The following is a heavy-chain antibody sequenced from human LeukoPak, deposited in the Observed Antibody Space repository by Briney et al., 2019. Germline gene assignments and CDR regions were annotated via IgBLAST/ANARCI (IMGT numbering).Heavy chain of an antibody. CDR3: ARGGDDCSRASCYDYYYYGMDV. CDR2: IISIGGIA. J-gene: IGHJ6*02. D-gene: IGHD2-2*01. Sequence: ASVKDTCKASGGTFSSYAISWVRQAPGQGLEWMGRIISIGGIANYAQKFQGRVALTADKSTSTAYMELSSLRSEDTAVYYCARGGDDCSRASCYDYYYYGMDVWGQGTTVTVSS. CDR1: GGTFSSYA. V-gene: IGHV1-69*04.